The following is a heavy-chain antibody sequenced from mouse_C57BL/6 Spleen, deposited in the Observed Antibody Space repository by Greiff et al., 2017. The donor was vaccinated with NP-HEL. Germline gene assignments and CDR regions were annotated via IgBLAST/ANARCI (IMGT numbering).Heavy chain of an antibody. Sequence: EVQLQESGPGLVKPSQSLSLTCSVTGYSITSGYYWNWIRQFPGNKLEWMGYISYDGSNNYNPSLKNRISITRDTSKNQFFLKLNSVTTEDTATYYCARDKIPWYFDVWGTGTTVTVSS. CDR1: GYSITSGYY. V-gene: IGHV3-6*01. CDR2: ISYDGSN. J-gene: IGHJ1*03. CDR3: ARDKIPWYFDV.